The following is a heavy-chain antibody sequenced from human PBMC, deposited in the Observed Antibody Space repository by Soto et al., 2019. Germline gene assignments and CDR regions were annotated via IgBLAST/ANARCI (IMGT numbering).Heavy chain of an antibody. D-gene: IGHD2-15*01. V-gene: IGHV1-18*04. Sequence: QVQLVQSGAEVKKPGASVKVFCKASGYTFTSYGISWVRQAPGQGLEWMGWISAYNGNTNYAQKLQGRVTMTTDTSTSTAYMELRSLRSDDTAVYYCARSDIVVVVAATAAFDIWGQGTMVTVSS. CDR2: ISAYNGNT. CDR3: ARSDIVVVVAATAAFDI. CDR1: GYTFTSYG. J-gene: IGHJ3*02.